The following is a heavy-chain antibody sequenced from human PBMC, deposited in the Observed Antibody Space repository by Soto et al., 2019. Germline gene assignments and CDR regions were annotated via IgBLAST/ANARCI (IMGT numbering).Heavy chain of an antibody. J-gene: IGHJ4*02. Sequence: EVQLVESGGGLVKPGGSLRLSCAASGFTFSSYSMNWVRQAPGKGLEWVSSISSSSSYIYYADSVKGRFTISRDNAKNSLYLQMNSLRAEDTAVYYWARDRYSYGYKYYFDYWGQGTLVTVSS. CDR1: GFTFSSYS. D-gene: IGHD5-18*01. CDR3: ARDRYSYGYKYYFDY. CDR2: ISSSSSYI. V-gene: IGHV3-21*01.